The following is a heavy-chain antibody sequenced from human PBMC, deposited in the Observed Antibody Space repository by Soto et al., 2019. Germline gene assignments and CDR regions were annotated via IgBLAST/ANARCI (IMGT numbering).Heavy chain of an antibody. CDR2: ISSSGGTI. D-gene: IGHD2-15*01. V-gene: IGHV3-11*01. Sequence: QVQLVESGGGLVKPGGSLRLSCATSGFSFRDYYMSWVRQAPGKGLEWVSYISSSGGTIYYADSVKGRFTISRDNAKNALHLQMNSLRADDTAVYYCASSRRVVVAVAPFDYWGQGTLVTVSS. CDR3: ASSRRVVVAVAPFDY. CDR1: GFSFRDYY. J-gene: IGHJ4*02.